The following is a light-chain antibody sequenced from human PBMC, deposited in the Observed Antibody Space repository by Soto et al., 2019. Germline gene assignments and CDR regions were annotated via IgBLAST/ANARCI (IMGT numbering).Light chain of an antibody. J-gene: IGLJ3*02. CDR2: EDT. Sequence: QSVLTQPASVSGSPGQSITISCAGTSSDVGSHPLVSWYQQHPGKAPKLMISEDTKRPSGVSNRFSGSKSGNMASLTISGVQAEDEADYYCCAFTSAGTWVFGGGTKLTVL. CDR1: SSDVGSHPL. CDR3: CAFTSAGTWV. V-gene: IGLV2-23*01.